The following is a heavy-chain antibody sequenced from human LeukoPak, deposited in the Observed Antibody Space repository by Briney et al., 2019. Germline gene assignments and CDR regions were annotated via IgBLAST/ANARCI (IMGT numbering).Heavy chain of an antibody. D-gene: IGHD3-22*01. J-gene: IGHJ4*02. CDR1: GFTFSSYS. CDR3: TRAALKRYYYDSSGVPLDY. Sequence: GGSLRLSCAASGFTFSSYSMNWVRQAPGKGLEWVSSISSSSSYIYYADSVKGRFTLSRDNAKNSLDLQMNSLRAEDTAVYYCTRAALKRYYYDSSGVPLDYWGQGTLVTVSS. V-gene: IGHV3-21*01. CDR2: ISSSSSYI.